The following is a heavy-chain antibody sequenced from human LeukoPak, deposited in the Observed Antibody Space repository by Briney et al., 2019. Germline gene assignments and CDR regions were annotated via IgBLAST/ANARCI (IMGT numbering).Heavy chain of an antibody. Sequence: SETLSLTCTVSGASITTSDKYWGWIRQPPGKGLEWIGSMFYGGSTNYNPSLKSRVTISVDTSKNQFSLRLASVTAADTAVYYCARRAVVPAAVSYFDNWGQGTLVTVSS. CDR3: ARRAVVPAAVSYFDN. V-gene: IGHV4-39*01. D-gene: IGHD2-2*01. CDR2: MFYGGST. CDR1: GASITTSDKY. J-gene: IGHJ4*02.